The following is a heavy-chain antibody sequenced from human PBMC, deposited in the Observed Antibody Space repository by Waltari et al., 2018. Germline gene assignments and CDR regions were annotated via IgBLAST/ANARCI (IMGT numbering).Heavy chain of an antibody. CDR3: ARQQLDSFSFDY. Sequence: QVQLVESGGGVVQPGRSLRLSCAASGFTFSSYAMHWVRQAPGKGLEWVAVISYDGSNKYYADSVKGRFTISRDNSKNTLYLQMNSLRAEDTAVYYCARQQLDSFSFDYWGQGTLVTVSS. J-gene: IGHJ4*02. CDR1: GFTFSSYA. CDR2: ISYDGSNK. D-gene: IGHD6-13*01. V-gene: IGHV3-30*01.